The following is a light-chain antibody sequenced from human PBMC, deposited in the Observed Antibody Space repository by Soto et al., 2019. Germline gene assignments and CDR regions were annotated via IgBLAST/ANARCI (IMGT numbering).Light chain of an antibody. J-gene: IGKJ1*01. CDR3: QQRGTSRWT. CDR2: AAS. V-gene: IGKV3-20*01. CDR1: QTLRGRY. Sequence: DTVFTQSPSTPSLSPGERATLSCRARQTLRGRYLGWYHQKRGQAPSLVLYAASSRATGIPDWFSGSASGTDCTITISRLQAEDGAVYCGQQRGTSRWTFGQGTKVDIK.